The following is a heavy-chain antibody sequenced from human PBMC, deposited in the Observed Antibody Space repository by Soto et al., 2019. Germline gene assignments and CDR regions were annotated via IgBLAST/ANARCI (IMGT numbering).Heavy chain of an antibody. CDR1: GGSISSYY. D-gene: IGHD2-2*01. CDR3: ARVPVVVVPSPYCDY. V-gene: IGHV4-59*01. CDR2: IYYSGST. Sequence: SETLSLTCTVSGGSISSYYWSWIRQPPGKGLEWIGYIYYSGSTNYNPSLKSRVTISVDTSKNQFSLKLSSVTAADTAVYYCARVPVVVVPSPYCDYWGQGTLVTISS. J-gene: IGHJ4*02.